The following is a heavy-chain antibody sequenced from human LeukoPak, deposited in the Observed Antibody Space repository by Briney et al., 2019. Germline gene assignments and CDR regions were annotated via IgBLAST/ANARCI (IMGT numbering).Heavy chain of an antibody. Sequence: SETLSLTCTVSGYPISSGYYWGWIRQPPGKGLEWIGYIYYSGGTNYNPSLKSRVTISVATSKNQFSLKLRSVTAADTAVYYCARDPSGSFFNWFDPWGQGTLVTVSS. CDR2: IYYSGGT. J-gene: IGHJ5*02. CDR1: GYPISSGYY. CDR3: ARDPSGSFFNWFDP. D-gene: IGHD1-26*01. V-gene: IGHV4-38-2*02.